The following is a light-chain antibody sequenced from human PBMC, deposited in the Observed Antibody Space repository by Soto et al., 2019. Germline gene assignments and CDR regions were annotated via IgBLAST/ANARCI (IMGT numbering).Light chain of an antibody. Sequence: EIVLTQSPGPRSLPPWETATFSCSASQSVSSYYLAWYQQKHGQAPRLFIYAASSRATGIPDRFSGGGYGTDFNLTISRLEPEDFAVYYCQQCGSSPWTFGQGTKVDIK. CDR2: AAS. J-gene: IGKJ1*01. CDR1: QSVSSYY. CDR3: QQCGSSPWT. V-gene: IGKV3-20*01.